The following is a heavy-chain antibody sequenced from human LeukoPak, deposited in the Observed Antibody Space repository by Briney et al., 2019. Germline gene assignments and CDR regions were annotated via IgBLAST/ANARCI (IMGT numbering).Heavy chain of an antibody. CDR2: FYHGGST. J-gene: IGHJ4*02. CDR1: GYSISTGYY. Sequence: SETLSLTCTVSGYSISTGYYWDWIRQPPGKGLEWIGTFYHGGSTYYNPSLKSRVTISVDTSKNQFSLNLTSVTAADTAVYYCARDHEGVVGTTGGIDYWGQGTLVTVSS. D-gene: IGHD1-26*01. CDR3: ARDHEGVVGTTGGIDY. V-gene: IGHV4-38-2*02.